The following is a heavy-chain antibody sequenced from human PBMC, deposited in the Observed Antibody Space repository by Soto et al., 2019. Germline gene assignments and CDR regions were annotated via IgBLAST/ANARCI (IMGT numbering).Heavy chain of an antibody. CDR3: ARVGGQPTYYYYYMDV. CDR2: ISSSSSYI. CDR1: GFTFSSYS. J-gene: IGHJ6*03. V-gene: IGHV3-21*01. Sequence: GGSLRLSCAASGFTFSSYSMNWVRQAPGKGLEWVSSISSSSSYIYYADSVKGRFTISRDNAKNSLYLQMNSLRAEDTAVYYCARVGGQPTYYYYYMDVWGKGTTITVSS.